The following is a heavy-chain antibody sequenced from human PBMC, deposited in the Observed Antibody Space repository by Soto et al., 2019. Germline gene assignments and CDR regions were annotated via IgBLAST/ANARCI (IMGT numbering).Heavy chain of an antibody. CDR1: GYTLTELS. D-gene: IGHD3-22*01. J-gene: IGHJ6*02. V-gene: IGHV1-24*01. CDR2: FDPEDGET. Sequence: ASVKVSCKVSGYTLTELSMRWVRQAPGKGLEWMGGFDPEDGETIYAQKFQGRVTMTEDTSTDTAYMELSSLRSEDTAVYYCAATTYYYESSGYRGDYYGMDVWGQGTTVTVSS. CDR3: AATTYYYESSGYRGDYYGMDV.